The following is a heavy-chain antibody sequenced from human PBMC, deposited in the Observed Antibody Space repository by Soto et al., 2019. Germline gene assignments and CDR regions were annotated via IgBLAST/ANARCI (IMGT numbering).Heavy chain of an antibody. V-gene: IGHV3-30*18. D-gene: IGHD1-1*01. Sequence: GGSLRLSCATSGFSFNIFGMHWVRQAPGKALEWVGLISKNGDNQYYGDSAKDRFIISRDNPKNSLYLQLHSLRPDDTAVYYCAKDAYNAAFDVWGQGTMVTVSS. CDR2: ISKNGDNQ. J-gene: IGHJ3*01. CDR3: AKDAYNAAFDV. CDR1: GFSFNIFG.